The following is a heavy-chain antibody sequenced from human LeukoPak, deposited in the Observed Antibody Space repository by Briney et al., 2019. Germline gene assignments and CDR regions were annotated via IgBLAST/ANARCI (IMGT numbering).Heavy chain of an antibody. CDR2: ISAYNGNT. D-gene: IGHD2-2*01. Sequence: ASVKVSCKASGYTFTRYGISWVRQAPGQGLEWMGWISAYNGNTNHAQKLQGRVTMTTDTSTSTAYMELRSLRSDDTAVYYCARDPGLIVVVPAAKVSFDYWGQGTLVTVSS. V-gene: IGHV1-18*01. J-gene: IGHJ4*02. CDR3: ARDPGLIVVVPAAKVSFDY. CDR1: GYTFTRYG.